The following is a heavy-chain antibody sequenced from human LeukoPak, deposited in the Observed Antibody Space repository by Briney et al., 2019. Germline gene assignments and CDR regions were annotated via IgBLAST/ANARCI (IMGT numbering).Heavy chain of an antibody. CDR3: SCPKVAGKGDYYYGMDV. J-gene: IGHJ6*02. Sequence: SVTVSCKASGGTFISYAISWVRQAPGKGLEWMGGIIPILGTANYAQKFQGRVTIPPHESTSTAYMELRSLRSEDAAVYYCSCPKVAGKGDYYYGMDVWGQGTTVTVSS. D-gene: IGHD6-19*01. CDR1: GGTFISYA. CDR2: IIPILGTA. V-gene: IGHV1-69*01.